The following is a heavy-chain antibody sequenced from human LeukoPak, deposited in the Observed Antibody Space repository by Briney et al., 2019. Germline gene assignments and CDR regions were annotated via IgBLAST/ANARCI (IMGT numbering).Heavy chain of an antibody. CDR2: IYHSGSS. J-gene: IGHJ4*02. CDR3: AKQAYYYVDY. V-gene: IGHV4-38-2*01. CDR1: GYSISSGYY. Sequence: SETLSLTCAVSGYSISSGYYWGWIRQPPGKGVEWIGSIYHSGSSYYNPSLKSRVTISLDTSKNQVSLKLNSVTAADTAVYYCAKQAYYYVDYWGQGTLVAISS. D-gene: IGHD3-10*02.